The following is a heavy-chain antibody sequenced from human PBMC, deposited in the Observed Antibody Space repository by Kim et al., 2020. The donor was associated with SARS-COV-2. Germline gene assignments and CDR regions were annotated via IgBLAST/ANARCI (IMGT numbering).Heavy chain of an antibody. CDR2: VYQSGGT. CDR3: TRGPYSAYFDY. CDR1: GASINSGSYS. Sequence: SETLSLTCDVSGASINSGSYSWSWVRRPPGQGLEWLASVYQSGGTYYNPSLKSRATISMDRSRNQLSLTMTSVTAPDTAVYYCTRGPYSAYFDYWGQGTL. V-gene: IGHV4-30-2*01. D-gene: IGHD4-4*01. J-gene: IGHJ4*02.